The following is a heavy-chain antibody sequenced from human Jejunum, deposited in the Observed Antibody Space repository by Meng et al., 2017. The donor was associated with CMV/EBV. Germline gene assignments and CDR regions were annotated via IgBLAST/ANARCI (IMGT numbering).Heavy chain of an antibody. V-gene: IGHV3-30-3*01. Sequence: YAMHWVRQAPGKGLEWVAVISFDGSNKYYADSVQGRFTISRGNSKNTLSLQMSSLRVEDTAVYYCAREAYYYDTSGYPRGNYFDYWGQGALVTVSS. J-gene: IGHJ4*02. CDR3: AREAYYYDTSGYPRGNYFDY. CDR1: YA. CDR2: ISFDGSNK. D-gene: IGHD3-22*01.